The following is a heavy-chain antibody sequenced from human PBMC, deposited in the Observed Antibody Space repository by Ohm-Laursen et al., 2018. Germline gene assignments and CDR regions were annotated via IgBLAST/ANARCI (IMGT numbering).Heavy chain of an antibody. CDR2: ISYDGSNK. J-gene: IGHJ4*02. D-gene: IGHD6-13*01. CDR1: GFTFSSYG. V-gene: IGHV3-30*18. Sequence: SLRLSCSASGFTFSSYGMHWVRQAPGKGLEWVAVISYDGSNKYYADSVKGRFTISRDNSKNTLYLQMNSLRAEDTAVYYCAKGPGIAAAGEYFDYWGQGTLVTVSS. CDR3: AKGPGIAAAGEYFDY.